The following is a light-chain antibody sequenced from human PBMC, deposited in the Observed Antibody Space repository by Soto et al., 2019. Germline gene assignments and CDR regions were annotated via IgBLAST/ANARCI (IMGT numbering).Light chain of an antibody. CDR1: RSDVGGSAY. CDR3: TSSTTGSLYV. Sequence: QSGLTQPASVPGSPGQSIIISCTGTRSDVGGSAYVSWYQQFPGNVPRLLIYKVTNRPSGVSYRFSGSKSGNTASLTISGLQAEDEADYFCTSSTTGSLYVFGTGTKVTVL. J-gene: IGLJ1*01. V-gene: IGLV2-14*01. CDR2: KVT.